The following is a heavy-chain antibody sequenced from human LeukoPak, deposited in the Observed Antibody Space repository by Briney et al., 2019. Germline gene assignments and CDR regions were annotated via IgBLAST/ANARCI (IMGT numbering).Heavy chain of an antibody. CDR2: IYYSGST. Sequence: SETLSLTCTVSGGSISTYYWSWIRQPPGKGLEWIGYIYYSGSTNYNPSLKSRLSISVDTSKNQFSLKLTSVTAADTAVYYCARGVRAKAAFDIWRQGTMVTVSS. CDR1: GGSISTYY. J-gene: IGHJ3*02. V-gene: IGHV4-59*01. CDR3: ARGVRAKAAFDI.